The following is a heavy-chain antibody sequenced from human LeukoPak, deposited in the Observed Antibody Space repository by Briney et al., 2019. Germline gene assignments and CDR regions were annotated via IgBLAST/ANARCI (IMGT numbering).Heavy chain of an antibody. D-gene: IGHD6-13*01. CDR2: IGADVSHR. J-gene: IGHJ4*02. Sequence: PGGSLRLSCAASGFTFSSYAMSWVRQAPGKGLEWVAHIGADVSHRYYVDSVKGRFTMSRDNAKNSLYLQMNSLRVEDTAVYYCARLPSAAGAGTFDYWGQGTLVTVSS. CDR1: GFTFSSYA. V-gene: IGHV3-7*01. CDR3: ARLPSAAGAGTFDY.